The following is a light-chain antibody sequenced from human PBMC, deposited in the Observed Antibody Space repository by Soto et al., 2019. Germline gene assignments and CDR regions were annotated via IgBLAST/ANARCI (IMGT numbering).Light chain of an antibody. CDR3: QQYGTFPPT. Sequence: EMVLTQSPDTLSLSPGERATISCRASQSVSSNYLAWYQQKLGQAPRLLIYGASSRVSGIPDRFSGSGSGTDFTLTVSRLEPEDFAVFYCQQYGTFPPTFGQGTKLEIK. V-gene: IGKV3-20*01. CDR1: QSVSSNY. J-gene: IGKJ2*01. CDR2: GAS.